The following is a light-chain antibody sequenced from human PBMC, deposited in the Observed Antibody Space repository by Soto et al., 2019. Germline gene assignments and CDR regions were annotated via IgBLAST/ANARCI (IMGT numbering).Light chain of an antibody. CDR1: QSVSSY. CDR3: QQYGRPSRT. CDR2: GPS. Sequence: EIVLTQSPGTLSLSPGERATLSCRASQSVSSYLAWYQQKPGQAPRLLIYGPSSRATGIPDRFSGSGSGTDFNLNISKLEPEDFAVYYCQQYGRPSRTFGQGTKVEIK. V-gene: IGKV3-20*01. J-gene: IGKJ1*01.